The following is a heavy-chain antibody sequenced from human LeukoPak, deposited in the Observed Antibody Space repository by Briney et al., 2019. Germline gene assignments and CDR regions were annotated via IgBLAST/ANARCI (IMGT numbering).Heavy chain of an antibody. CDR1: GGTFSSYA. Sequence: GASVKVSCKASGGTFSSYAISWVRQAPGQGLEWMGRIIPILGIANYAQRFQGRVTITADKSTSTAYRELSSLRSEDTAVYYCARENDINFDYWGQGTLVTVSS. V-gene: IGHV1-69*04. CDR3: ARENDINFDY. J-gene: IGHJ4*02. CDR2: IIPILGIA.